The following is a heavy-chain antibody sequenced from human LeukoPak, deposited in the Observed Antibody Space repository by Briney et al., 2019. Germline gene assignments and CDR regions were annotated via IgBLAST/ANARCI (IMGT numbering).Heavy chain of an antibody. V-gene: IGHV3-23*01. CDR2: ISGSGGST. CDR3: AIVGATLSDY. Sequence: GGSLRLSCAASGFTFSSYAMSWVRQAPGKGPEWVSAISGSGGSTYYADSVKGRFTISRDNSKSTLYLQMNSLRAEDTAVYYCAIVGATLSDYWGQGTLVTVSS. D-gene: IGHD1-26*01. J-gene: IGHJ4*02. CDR1: GFTFSSYA.